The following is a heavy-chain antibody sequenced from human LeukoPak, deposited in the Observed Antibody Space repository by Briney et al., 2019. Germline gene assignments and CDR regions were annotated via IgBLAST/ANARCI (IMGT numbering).Heavy chain of an antibody. CDR2: ISSSSSYI. CDR1: GFTFSSYS. CDR3: ANIRQVSGWYQLYFDY. V-gene: IGHV3-21*04. J-gene: IGHJ4*02. Sequence: PGGSLRLSCAASGFTFSSYSMNWVRQAPGKGLEWVSSISSSSSYIYYADSVKGRFTISRDNSKNTLYLQMNSLRAEDTAVYYCANIRQVSGWYQLYFDYWGQGTLVTVSS. D-gene: IGHD6-19*01.